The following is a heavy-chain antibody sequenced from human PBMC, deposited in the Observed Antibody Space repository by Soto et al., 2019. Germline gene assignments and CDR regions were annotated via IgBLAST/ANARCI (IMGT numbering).Heavy chain of an antibody. D-gene: IGHD5-18*01. Sequence: SGPTLVNPTETLTLTCIVSGFSLNNPRMGVSWIRQPPGKALEWLAHIFSNDEKSFSISMRSRLTISKDTSKSQVVLTMTNMDPVDTATYYCARIGGYSYGYRLDYSMDVWGQGTTVTVSS. V-gene: IGHV2-26*01. CDR3: ARIGGYSYGYRLDYSMDV. J-gene: IGHJ6*02. CDR1: GFSLNNPRMG. CDR2: IFSNDEK.